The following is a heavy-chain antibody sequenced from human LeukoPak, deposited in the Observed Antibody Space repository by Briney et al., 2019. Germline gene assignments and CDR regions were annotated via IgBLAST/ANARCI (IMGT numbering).Heavy chain of an antibody. CDR2: INARGDT. V-gene: IGHV4-34*01. Sequence: SETLSLTCAVYGWSFNDYYWNWIRQPPGKGLEWSGEINARGDTNYNPSLKRRVTISVDTSKKQFSLRLTSMIAAATALYYCARGQVPAARGYNWFDPWGQGTLVTVSS. D-gene: IGHD2-2*01. CDR1: GWSFNDYY. J-gene: IGHJ5*02. CDR3: ARGQVPAARGYNWFDP.